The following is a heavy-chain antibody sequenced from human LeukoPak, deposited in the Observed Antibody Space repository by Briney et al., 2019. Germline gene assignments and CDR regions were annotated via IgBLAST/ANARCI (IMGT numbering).Heavy chain of an antibody. CDR2: ISSSGSTI. CDR3: ARVFRVGATPLYYFDY. Sequence: PGGSLRLSCAASGFTFSDYYMSWIRQAPGKGLEWVSYISSSGSTIYYADSVKGRFTISRDNAKNSLYLQMNSLRAEDTAVYYCARVFRVGATPLYYFDYWGQGTLVTVSS. V-gene: IGHV3-11*04. J-gene: IGHJ4*02. CDR1: GFTFSDYY. D-gene: IGHD1-26*01.